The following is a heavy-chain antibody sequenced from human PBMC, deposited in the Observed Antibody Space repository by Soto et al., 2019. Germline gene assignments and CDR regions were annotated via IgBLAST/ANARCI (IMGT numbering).Heavy chain of an antibody. D-gene: IGHD6-13*01. V-gene: IGHV4-31*03. Sequence: SETLSLTCTVSGGSISSGGYYWSWIRQHPGKGLEWIGYIYYSGSTYYNPSLKSRVTISVDTSKNQFSLKLSSVTAADTAVYYCARDSRDVSAAGGARYYYYYYMDVWGKGTTVTVSS. CDR2: IYYSGST. CDR1: GGSISSGGYY. CDR3: ARDSRDVSAAGGARYYYYYYMDV. J-gene: IGHJ6*03.